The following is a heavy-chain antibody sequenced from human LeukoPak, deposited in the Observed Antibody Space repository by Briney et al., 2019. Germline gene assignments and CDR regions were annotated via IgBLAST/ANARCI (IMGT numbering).Heavy chain of an antibody. D-gene: IGHD1-26*01. CDR3: ARDSIEGNYYQLYAFDL. J-gene: IGHJ3*01. CDR2: IYYTGST. Sequence: PSDTLSLTCTVSGGSVSSHYWSWIRQPPGKGLEWIGDIYYTGSTNRNPSLKSRVTISVDTSENQFSLRMSSVTAADTAVYYCARDSIEGNYYQLYAFDLWGQGTMVTVSS. CDR1: GGSVSSHY. V-gene: IGHV4-59*02.